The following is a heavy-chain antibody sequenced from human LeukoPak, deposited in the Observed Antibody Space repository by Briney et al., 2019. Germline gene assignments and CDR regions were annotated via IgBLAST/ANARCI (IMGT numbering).Heavy chain of an antibody. J-gene: IGHJ4*02. CDR3: ARAARGYHY. CDR2: IIGSGDIT. CDR1: GFTFSNYV. Sequence: GGSLRLSCAVSGFTFSNYVMSWVRQAPGKGLEWVSGIIGSGDITYYADSVKGRFTISRDNSKNTLYLQMSTLRADDTGVYYCARAARGYHYWGQGTLVTVPS. D-gene: IGHD5-12*01. V-gene: IGHV3-23*01.